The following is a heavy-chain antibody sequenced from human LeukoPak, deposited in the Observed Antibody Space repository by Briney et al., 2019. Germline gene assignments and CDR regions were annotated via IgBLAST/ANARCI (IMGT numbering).Heavy chain of an antibody. CDR3: AISGIAVAGNNWFDP. D-gene: IGHD6-19*01. V-gene: IGHV1-69*04. CDR2: IIPILGIA. Sequence: SVTVSCKASVGTFSSYAISWVRQAPGQGLEWMGRIIPILGIAHYAQKFQGRVTITADKSTSTAYMELSSLRSEDTAVYYCAISGIAVAGNNWFDPWGQGTLVTVSS. CDR1: VGTFSSYA. J-gene: IGHJ5*02.